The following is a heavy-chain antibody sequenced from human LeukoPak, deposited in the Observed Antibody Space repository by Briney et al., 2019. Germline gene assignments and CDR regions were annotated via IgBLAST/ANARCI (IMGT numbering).Heavy chain of an antibody. D-gene: IGHD2-2*01. CDR1: GFTFSSYA. J-gene: IGHJ4*02. CDR2: IRSKAYGGTT. CDR3: TPGGANIVVVPAALDY. Sequence: QPGGSLRLSCAASGFTFSSYAMSWFRQAPGKGLEWVGFIRSKAYGGTTEYAASVKGRFTISRDDSKSIAYLQMNSLKTEDTAVYYCTPGGANIVVVPAALDYWGQGTLVTVSS. V-gene: IGHV3-49*03.